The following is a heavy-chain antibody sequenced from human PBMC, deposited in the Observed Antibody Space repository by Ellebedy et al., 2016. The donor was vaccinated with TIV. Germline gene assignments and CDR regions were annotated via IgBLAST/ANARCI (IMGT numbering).Heavy chain of an antibody. Sequence: GESLKISXAASGLTFSSYSMNWVRQAPGKGLEWVSYISSSSSTIYYADSVKGRFTISRGNAKNSLYLQMNSLRAGDTAVYYCARGRGPYCGGDCYSGVGAYWGQGTLVTVSS. CDR1: GLTFSSYS. D-gene: IGHD2-21*02. J-gene: IGHJ4*02. CDR3: ARGRGPYCGGDCYSGVGAY. CDR2: ISSSSSTI. V-gene: IGHV3-48*01.